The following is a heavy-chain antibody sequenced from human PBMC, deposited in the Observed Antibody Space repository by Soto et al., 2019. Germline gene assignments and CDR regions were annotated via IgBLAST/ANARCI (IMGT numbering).Heavy chain of an antibody. V-gene: IGHV3-21*01. J-gene: IGHJ6*02. D-gene: IGHD6-13*01. CDR2: ISSSSSYI. CDR1: GFTFSSYS. Sequence: GGSLRLSCAASGFTFSSYSMNWVRQAPGKGLEWVSSISSSSSYIYYADSVKGRFTISRDNAKNSLYLQMNSLRAEDTAVYYCARDSVAAADPGYYGMDVWGQGTTVTVSS. CDR3: ARDSVAAADPGYYGMDV.